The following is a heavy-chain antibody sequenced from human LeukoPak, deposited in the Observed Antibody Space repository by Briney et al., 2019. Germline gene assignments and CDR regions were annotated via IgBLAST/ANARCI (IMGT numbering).Heavy chain of an antibody. J-gene: IGHJ4*02. D-gene: IGHD3-22*01. V-gene: IGHV1-69*04. CDR2: IIPFFAIV. CDR1: GGTFSSYT. CDR3: VRDSLTSGYYFY. Sequence: SVKASCKASGGTFSSYTINWVRQAPGQGLEWMGRIIPFFAIVNHAQNFRGRVTITADKSTSTAYMELSSLRSEDTAVYYCVRDSLTSGYYFYWGQGTLVTVSS.